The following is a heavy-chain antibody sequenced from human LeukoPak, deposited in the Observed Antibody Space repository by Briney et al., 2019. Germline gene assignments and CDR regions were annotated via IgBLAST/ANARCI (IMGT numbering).Heavy chain of an antibody. D-gene: IGHD2-21*02. CDR2: IYYSGST. Sequence: SETLSLTCTVSGGSISSYYWSWIRQPPGKGLEWIGYIYYSGSTNYNPSLKSRVTISVDTSKNQFSLKLSSVTAADTAVYYCARHPSAYCGGDCYPNWFDPWGQGTLVTVSS. CDR3: ARHPSAYCGGDCYPNWFDP. J-gene: IGHJ5*02. V-gene: IGHV4-59*08. CDR1: GGSISSYY.